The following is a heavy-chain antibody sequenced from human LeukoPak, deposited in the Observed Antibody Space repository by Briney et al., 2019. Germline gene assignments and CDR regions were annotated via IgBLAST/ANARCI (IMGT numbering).Heavy chain of an antibody. J-gene: IGHJ6*03. D-gene: IGHD6-13*01. CDR1: GFTFDDFS. Sequence: GGSLRLSCAASGFTFDDFSIHWVRQAPGKGLEWVSGISGSGGSTYYLDSVKGRFTISRDNSKNTLYLQMNSLRAEDTAVYYCAKDFDGSTWFGRNYMDVWGKGTTVTVSS. CDR2: ISGSGGST. CDR3: AKDFDGSTWFGRNYMDV. V-gene: IGHV3-23*01.